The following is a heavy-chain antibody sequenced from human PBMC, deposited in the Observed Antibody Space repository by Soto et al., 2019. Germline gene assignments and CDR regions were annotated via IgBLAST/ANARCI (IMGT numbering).Heavy chain of an antibody. CDR3: ARTLYSYGPRFDY. CDR1: GGSISSFY. D-gene: IGHD5-18*01. CDR2: IYYSGST. V-gene: IGHV4-59*01. J-gene: IGHJ4*02. Sequence: SETLSLTCTVSGGSISSFYWSWIRQPPGKGLEWIGYIYYSGSTNYNPSLKSRVTISVDTSKNQFSLKLSSVTAADTAVYYCARTLYSYGPRFDYWGQGTLVTV.